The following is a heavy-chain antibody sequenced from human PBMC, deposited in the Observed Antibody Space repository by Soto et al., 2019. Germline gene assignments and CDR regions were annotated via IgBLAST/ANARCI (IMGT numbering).Heavy chain of an antibody. D-gene: IGHD6-13*01. CDR3: ARVSATGTSWFDP. CDR1: GGSISRGAYY. CDR2: ISHRGTA. J-gene: IGHJ5*02. Sequence: SGTLSLTCTVSGGSISRGAYYWSWIRQLAGKSLEWSGYISHRGTAYYTPTLKSRVSLSVDTSKSQFTLNVTSLTAADTAVYYCARVSATGTSWFDPWGPGTLVTVSS. V-gene: IGHV4-31*03.